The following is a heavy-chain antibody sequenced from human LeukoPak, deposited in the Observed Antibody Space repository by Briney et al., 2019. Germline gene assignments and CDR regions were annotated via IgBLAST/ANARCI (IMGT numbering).Heavy chain of an antibody. CDR3: ARGKSEYYYDSSGYYHDY. Sequence: PSETLSLTCAVYGGSFSSYYWGWIRQPPGKGLEWIGSIYYSGSTYYNPSLKSRVTVSVDTSKNQFSLKLSSVTAADTAVYYCARGKSEYYYDSSGYYHDYWGQGTLVTVSS. CDR1: GGSFSSYY. D-gene: IGHD3-22*01. J-gene: IGHJ4*02. CDR2: IYYSGST. V-gene: IGHV4-39*07.